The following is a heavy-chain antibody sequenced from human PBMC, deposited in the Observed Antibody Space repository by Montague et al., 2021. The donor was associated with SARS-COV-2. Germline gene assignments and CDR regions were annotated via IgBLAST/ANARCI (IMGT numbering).Heavy chain of an antibody. D-gene: IGHD5-12*01. CDR3: ARENTVATFGGPYYIDS. J-gene: IGHJ4*02. Sequence: SETLSLTCIVSGSSVRSNYWSWIRQPPGKGLVWIGYIYDSGSTNYNPSLKSRVTISVDTSKNQFSLKLSSVTAADTAVYYCARENTVATFGGPYYIDSWGQGTLVTVSA. CDR1: GSSVRSNY. CDR2: IYDSGST. V-gene: IGHV4-59*02.